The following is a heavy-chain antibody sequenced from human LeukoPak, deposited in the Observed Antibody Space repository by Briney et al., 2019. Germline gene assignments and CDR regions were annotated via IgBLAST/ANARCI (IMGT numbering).Heavy chain of an antibody. CDR3: ARDGPNSGYGPYYYYGMDV. V-gene: IGHV1-3*01. CDR1: GYTLTSYA. Sequence: ASVKVSCKASGYTLTSYAMHWGRQAPGQRLEWMGGINAGNGNTKYSQKFQGRVTITRDTSASTAYMELSSLRSEDTAVYYCARDGPNSGYGPYYYYGMDVWGKGTTVTVSS. CDR2: INAGNGNT. J-gene: IGHJ6*04. D-gene: IGHD5-12*01.